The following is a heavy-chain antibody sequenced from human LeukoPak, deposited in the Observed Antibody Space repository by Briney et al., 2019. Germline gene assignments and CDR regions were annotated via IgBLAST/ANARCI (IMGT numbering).Heavy chain of an antibody. D-gene: IGHD3-22*01. Sequence: SETLSLTCAVYGGSFSGYFWSWIRQPPGKGLEWIGEINHSGSTNYNPSLKSRVTISVDTSKNQFSLKLSSVTAADTAVYYCARTDYYDSSGYQEDYWGQGTLVTVSS. CDR3: ARTDYYDSSGYQEDY. V-gene: IGHV4-34*01. J-gene: IGHJ4*02. CDR2: INHSGST. CDR1: GGSFSGYF.